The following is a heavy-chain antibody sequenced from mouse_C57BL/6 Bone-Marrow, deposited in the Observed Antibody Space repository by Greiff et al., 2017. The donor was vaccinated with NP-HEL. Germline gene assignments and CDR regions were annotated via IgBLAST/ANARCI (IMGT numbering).Heavy chain of an antibody. CDR1: GFTFSSYA. CDR3: ARAGVIYYYGSRGAWFAT. D-gene: IGHD1-1*01. CDR2: ISDGGSYT. J-gene: IGHJ3*01. Sequence: EVKVVESGGGLVKPGGSLKLSCAASGFTFSSYAMSWVRQTPEKRLEWVATISDGGSYTYYPDNVKGRFTISRDNAKNNLYLQMSHLKSEDTAMYYCARAGVIYYYGSRGAWFATGAKGLWSLSLQ. V-gene: IGHV5-4*03.